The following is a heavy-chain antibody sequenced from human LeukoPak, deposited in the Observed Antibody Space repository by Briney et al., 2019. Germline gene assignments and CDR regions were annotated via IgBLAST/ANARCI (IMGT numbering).Heavy chain of an antibody. J-gene: IGHJ6*03. CDR1: GYTFTSYD. Sequence: ASVKVSCKASGYTFTSYDINWVRQATGQGLEWMGWMNPNSGNTGYAQKFQGRVTITRNTSISTAYMELSSLRSEDTAVYYCARTYSSRRPKPQSRRYYYYMDVWGKGTTVTVSS. CDR2: MNPNSGNT. D-gene: IGHD6-13*01. CDR3: ARTYSSRRPKPQSRRYYYYMDV. V-gene: IGHV1-8*03.